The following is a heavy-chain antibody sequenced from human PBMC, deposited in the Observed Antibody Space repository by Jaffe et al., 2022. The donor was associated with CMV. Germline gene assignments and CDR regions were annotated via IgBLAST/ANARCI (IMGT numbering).Heavy chain of an antibody. CDR3: ARQPRTQYCSGGSCYPRGAFDI. CDR2: IYYSGST. D-gene: IGHD2-15*01. V-gene: IGHV4-59*08. CDR1: GGSISSYY. Sequence: QVQLQESGPGLVKPSETLSLTCTVSGGSISSYYWSWIRQPPGKGLEWIGYIYYSGSTNYNPSLKSRVTISVDTSKNQFSLKLSSVTAADTAVYYCARQPRTQYCSGGSCYPRGAFDIWGQGTMVTVSS. J-gene: IGHJ3*02.